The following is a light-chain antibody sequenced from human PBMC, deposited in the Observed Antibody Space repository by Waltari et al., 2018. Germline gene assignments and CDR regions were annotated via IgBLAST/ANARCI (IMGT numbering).Light chain of an antibody. CDR2: DDS. J-gene: IGLJ2*01. CDR1: NIGVES. CDR3: QVWDSNTDHVV. Sequence: SSVLTQPPSVSLAPGKTARITCGGNNIGVESWHWYQQKPGQAPALVIYDDSDRPSGIPERFSGSNSGNTATLTISRVEAGDEADYYCQVWDSNTDHVVFGGGTKLTVL. V-gene: IGLV3-21*01.